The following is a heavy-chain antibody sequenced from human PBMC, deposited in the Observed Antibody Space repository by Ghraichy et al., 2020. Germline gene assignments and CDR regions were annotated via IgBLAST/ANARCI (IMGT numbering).Heavy chain of an antibody. CDR2: ISGSGGST. V-gene: IGHV3-23*01. J-gene: IGHJ4*02. CDR3: EKAQHPKAVAAKDFDY. D-gene: IGHD6-19*01. Sequence: GGSLRLSCAASGFTFSSYAMSWVRQAPGKGLEWVSAISGSGGSTYYADSVKGRFTISRDNSKNTLYLQMNSLRAEDTAVYYCEKAQHPKAVAAKDFDYWGQGTLVTVSS. CDR1: GFTFSSYA.